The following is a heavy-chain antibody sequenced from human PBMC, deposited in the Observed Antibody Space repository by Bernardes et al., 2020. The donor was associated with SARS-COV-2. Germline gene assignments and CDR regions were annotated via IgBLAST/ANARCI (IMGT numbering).Heavy chain of an antibody. Sequence: GGSLRLSCAASGFTVSSNYMSWVLQAPGKGLEWVSLIYSGGNTYYADSVKGRFNISRDNSKNTLYLQMNSLRAEDTAVYYCARGGTVLWVFYYGMDVWGQGTTVTVSS. CDR3: ARGGTVLWVFYYGMDV. J-gene: IGHJ6*02. D-gene: IGHD2-21*01. CDR1: GFTVSSNY. V-gene: IGHV3-53*01. CDR2: IYSGGNT.